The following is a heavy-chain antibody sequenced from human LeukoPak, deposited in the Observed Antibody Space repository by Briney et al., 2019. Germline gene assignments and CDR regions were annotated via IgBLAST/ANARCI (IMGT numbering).Heavy chain of an antibody. CDR2: INSDGSST. V-gene: IGHV3-74*01. J-gene: IGHJ1*01. CDR3: ARDDYDFWSGYSGYFQH. Sequence: GGSLRLSCAASGFTFSSYWMHWVRQAPGKGLVWVSRINSDGSSTSYADSVKGRFTISRDNAKNTLYLQMNSLRAEDTAVYYCARDDYDFWSGYSGYFQHWGQGTLVTVSS. CDR1: GFTFSSYW. D-gene: IGHD3-3*01.